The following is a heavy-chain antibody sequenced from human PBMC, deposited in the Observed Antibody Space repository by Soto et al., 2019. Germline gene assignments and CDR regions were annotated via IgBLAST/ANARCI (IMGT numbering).Heavy chain of an antibody. CDR2: IIPIFGTA. J-gene: IGHJ3*02. CDR1: GAAFSSYA. CDR3: ARDHYDILSVLFGGLRAFHI. D-gene: IGHD3-9*01. Sequence: SVYGSWKAAGAAFSSYAISWVQQAPGQGLEWMGGIIPIFGTANYAQKFQGRVTITADESTSTAYMELSSLRSEDTAVYYCARDHYDILSVLFGGLRAFHIRGQAPLV. V-gene: IGHV1-69*01.